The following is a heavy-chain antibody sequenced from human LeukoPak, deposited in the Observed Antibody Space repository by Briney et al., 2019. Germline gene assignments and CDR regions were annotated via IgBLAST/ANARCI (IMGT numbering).Heavy chain of an antibody. CDR1: GGSISSYY. Sequence: PSETLSLTCPVSGGSISSYYWSWIRQPAGKGLEWIGRIYTSGSTNYNPSLKSRVTISVDTSKNQFSLKLSSVTAADTAVYYCARGGPGYSYGYHYFDYWGQGTLVTVSS. J-gene: IGHJ4*02. V-gene: IGHV4-4*07. D-gene: IGHD5-18*01. CDR2: IYTSGST. CDR3: ARGGPGYSYGYHYFDY.